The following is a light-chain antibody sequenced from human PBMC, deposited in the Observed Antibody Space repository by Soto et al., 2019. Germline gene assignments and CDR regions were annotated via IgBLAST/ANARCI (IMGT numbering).Light chain of an antibody. CDR3: AAWDDSLNGYV. CDR1: RSNIGSNT. J-gene: IGLJ1*01. Sequence: QSVLTQPPSASGTPGQRVTISCSGSRSNIGSNTVNWYQQLPGTAPKLLIYSNNQRPSGVPARFSGSKSATSASLAISGLHSEDEADYYCAAWDDSLNGYVFGTGTKVTVL. V-gene: IGLV1-44*01. CDR2: SNN.